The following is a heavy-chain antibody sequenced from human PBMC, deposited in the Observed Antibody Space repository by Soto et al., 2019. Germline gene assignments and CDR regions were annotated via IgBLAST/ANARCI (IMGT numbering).Heavy chain of an antibody. D-gene: IGHD6-19*01. CDR2: ISGSGGST. CDR3: ARRTSGWYLDY. CDR1: GFTFSSYA. J-gene: IGHJ4*02. V-gene: IGHV3-23*01. Sequence: EVQLLESGGGLVQPGGSLRLSCAASGFTFSSYAMSWVRQAPGKGLEWVSVISGSGGSTYYADSVKGRFTISRDNSKNTLYLQMNTLRAEDTAVYYCARRTSGWYLDYWGQGTLVTVSS.